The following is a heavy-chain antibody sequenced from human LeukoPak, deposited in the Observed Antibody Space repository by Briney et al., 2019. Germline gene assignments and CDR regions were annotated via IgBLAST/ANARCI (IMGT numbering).Heavy chain of an antibody. CDR1: GGSFSGYY. CDR3: ARVPRGYSYYFDY. Sequence: SETLSLTCAVYGGSFSGYYWSWIRQPPGKGLEWIGEINHSGSTNYNPSLKSRVTISVDTSKNQFSLKLSSVTAADTAVHYCARVPRGYSYYFDYWGQGTLVTVSS. J-gene: IGHJ4*02. V-gene: IGHV4-34*01. CDR2: INHSGST. D-gene: IGHD3-22*01.